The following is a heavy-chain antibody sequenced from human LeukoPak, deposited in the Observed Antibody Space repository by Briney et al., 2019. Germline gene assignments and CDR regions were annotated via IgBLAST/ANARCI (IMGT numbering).Heavy chain of an antibody. Sequence: ASVKVSCKASGCTFSSYAISWVRQAPGQGLEWMGRIIPILGKANYAQKFQGRVTITADKSTSTAYMELSSLRSEDTAVYYCARDPNKYDGGNSGSAWFDPWGQGSLVTVSS. D-gene: IGHD4-23*01. CDR1: GCTFSSYA. V-gene: IGHV1-69*04. CDR2: IIPILGKA. J-gene: IGHJ5*02. CDR3: ARDPNKYDGGNSGSAWFDP.